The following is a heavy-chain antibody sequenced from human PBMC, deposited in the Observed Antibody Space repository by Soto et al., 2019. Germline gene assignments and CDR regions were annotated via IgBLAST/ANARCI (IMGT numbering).Heavy chain of an antibody. V-gene: IGHV3-23*01. CDR2: ISGSGGDT. CDR3: VKARIRRPPGPTPY. Sequence: PGGSLRLSCAASGGTLSSYAMIGGRHAPGKGQEWVSVISGSGGDTYYAASVKGRFTIARDNSKNTLSLQMNSLRAEDTAVYYYVKARIRRPPGPTPYWG. D-gene: IGHD2-15*01. J-gene: IGHJ4*01. CDR1: GGTLSSYA.